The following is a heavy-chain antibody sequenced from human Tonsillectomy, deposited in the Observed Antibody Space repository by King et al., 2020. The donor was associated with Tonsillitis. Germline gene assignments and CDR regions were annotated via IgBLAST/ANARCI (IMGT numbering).Heavy chain of an antibody. V-gene: IGHV3-30*02. J-gene: IGHJ4*02. D-gene: IGHD3-10*01. CDR2: ITYDGEID. Sequence: VQLVESGGGVVQPGGSLRLSCAASGFNFDKYGMHWVRQAPGKGPEWVAFITYDGEIDSYPFSVRGRFKISRDNSKSMVYLQLNSLTTEDTAVYYCAKTGGYYASRTYYNEGYFDYWGQGTLVTVSS. CDR1: GFNFDKYG. CDR3: AKTGGYYASRTYYNEGYFDY.